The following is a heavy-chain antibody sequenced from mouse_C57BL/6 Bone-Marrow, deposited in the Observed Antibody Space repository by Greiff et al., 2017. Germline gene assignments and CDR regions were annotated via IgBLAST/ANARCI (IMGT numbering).Heavy chain of an antibody. V-gene: IGHV1-64*01. J-gene: IGHJ2*01. CDR1: GYTFTSYW. Sequence: QVQLKQHGAELVKPGASVKLSCKASGYTFTSYWMHWVKQRPGQGLEWIGMIHPNSGSTNYNEKFKSKATLTVDKSSSTAYMQLSSLTSEDSAVYYCARSGYYGSSDYWGQGTTLTVSS. CDR2: IHPNSGST. CDR3: ARSGYYGSSDY. D-gene: IGHD1-1*01.